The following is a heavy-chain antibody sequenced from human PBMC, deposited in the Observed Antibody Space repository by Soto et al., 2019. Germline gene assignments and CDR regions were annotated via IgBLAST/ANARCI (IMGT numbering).Heavy chain of an antibody. J-gene: IGHJ6*02. V-gene: IGHV5-10-1*01. CDR3: ARITYYDFWSGYSNSSPLYYYGMDV. CDR2: IEPSDSYT. Sequence: PGESLKFSCKGSGYSFTNYWISWVRQRPGKGLEWVGRIEPSDSYTNYSPSFHGHATISADKAISTAYLQWSSLKASDTAMYYCARITYYDFWSGYSNSSPLYYYGMDVWGQGTTVTVSS. CDR1: GYSFTNYW. D-gene: IGHD3-3*01.